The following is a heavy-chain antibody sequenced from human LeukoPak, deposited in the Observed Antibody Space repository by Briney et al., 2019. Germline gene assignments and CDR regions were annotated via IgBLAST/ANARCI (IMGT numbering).Heavy chain of an antibody. CDR3: AKASARYSSSWHYMDV. V-gene: IGHV3-11*04. CDR2: ISSSGSTI. Sequence: PGGSLRLSCAASGFTFSDYYMSWIRQAPGKGLEWVSYISSSGSTIYYADSVKGRFTISRDNAKNSLYLQMNSLRAEDTAVYYCAKASARYSSSWHYMDVWGKGTTVTISS. J-gene: IGHJ6*03. CDR1: GFTFSDYY. D-gene: IGHD6-13*01.